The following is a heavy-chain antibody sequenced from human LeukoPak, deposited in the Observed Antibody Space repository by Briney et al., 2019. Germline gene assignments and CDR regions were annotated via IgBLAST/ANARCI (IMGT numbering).Heavy chain of an antibody. V-gene: IGHV1-2*02. CDR2: INPHSGDT. CDR1: RYTFTGYY. CDR3: AKDMRSRGYSGYDCFDY. D-gene: IGHD5-12*01. Sequence: ASVRVSCKASRYTFTGYYMHWVRQAPGQGLEWMGWINPHSGDTNYAQKFQGRVTMTRDTSTSTAYMEVSRLRSDDTAVYYCAKDMRSRGYSGYDCFDYWGQGTLVTVSS. J-gene: IGHJ4*02.